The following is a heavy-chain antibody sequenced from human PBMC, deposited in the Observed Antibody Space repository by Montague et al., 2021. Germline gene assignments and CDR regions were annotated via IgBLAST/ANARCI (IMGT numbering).Heavy chain of an antibody. D-gene: IGHD1-26*01. Sequence: SETLSLTCTVSGDSMNTYKWNWIRQPPGKGLEWIGYIYSSGNTNCNPSLKSRVTISVDTSRNQFSLEVRSVTAADTAKYYCAREWSAFDFWGQGIMVTVSS. J-gene: IGHJ3*01. V-gene: IGHV4-59*01. CDR2: IYSSGNT. CDR3: AREWSAFDF. CDR1: GDSMNTYK.